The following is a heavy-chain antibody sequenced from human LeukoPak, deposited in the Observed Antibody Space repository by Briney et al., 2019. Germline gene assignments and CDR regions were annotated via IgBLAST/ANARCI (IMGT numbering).Heavy chain of an antibody. D-gene: IGHD3-10*01. CDR1: GGSISSGNYC. V-gene: IGHV4-61*02. J-gene: IGHJ3*02. CDR3: ATDHLDTYGSIGAFYI. CDR2: ICTTGST. Sequence: PSQTLSVTCTVSGGSISSGNYCWSWIRLPAGKGLEWIGRICTTGSTSYNHSLKSRVTIAVTTSQNHFSLKLSSVTAADTAVQYCATDHLDTYGSIGAFYIWGEGAMVTVSS.